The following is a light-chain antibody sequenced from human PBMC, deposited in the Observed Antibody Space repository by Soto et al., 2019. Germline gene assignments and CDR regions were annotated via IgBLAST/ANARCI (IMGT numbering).Light chain of an antibody. V-gene: IGKV1-5*01. CDR3: QQHNTYPYT. CDR2: DAS. J-gene: IGKJ2*01. Sequence: DIEMTQSPSTLSTSLGDRVTISCRASHDISVCLAWYQQKPGKAPKLLIYDASTLGTGVPARFSGSGSGTEFTLTIRSLQPDDFSTYYCQQHNTYPYTFGQGTKVEIK. CDR1: HDISVC.